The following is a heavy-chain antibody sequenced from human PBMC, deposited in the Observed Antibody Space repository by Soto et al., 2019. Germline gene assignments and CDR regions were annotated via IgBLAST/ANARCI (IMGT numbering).Heavy chain of an antibody. CDR3: ARVPGVVVSADDACDS. Sequence: QVQLQESGPGLVKPSGTLSLTCAVSGGSVSSSNWWSWVRQSPGTGLEWMGEIYHSGSAHYTPSLKRRATSSLDKSKNQAALRLASVTAADTAVYYWARVPGVVVSADDACDSWGPGTRGSVSS. CDR2: IYHSGSA. D-gene: IGHD2-21*02. J-gene: IGHJ3*02. CDR1: GGSVSSSNW. V-gene: IGHV4-4*02.